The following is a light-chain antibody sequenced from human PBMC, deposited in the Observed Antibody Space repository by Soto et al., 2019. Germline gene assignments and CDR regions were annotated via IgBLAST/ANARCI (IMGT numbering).Light chain of an antibody. V-gene: IGLV2-14*01. CDR3: GSYTTINTMI. CDR1: SGDVGAYNF. Sequence: QSALTQPASVSGSPGQSITISCAGTSGDVGAYNFVTWFQQHPGKVPKLIIYDVTDRPSGVSDRFSGSKSGNTASLTISGLLAEDEAVYYCGSYTTINTMIFGGGTKLTVL. CDR2: DVT. J-gene: IGLJ2*01.